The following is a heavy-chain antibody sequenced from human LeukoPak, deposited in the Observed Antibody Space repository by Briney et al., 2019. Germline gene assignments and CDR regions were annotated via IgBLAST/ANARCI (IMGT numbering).Heavy chain of an antibody. D-gene: IGHD5-18*01. CDR3: ARVRASRGTAMNSLSGCPLD. J-gene: IGHJ4*02. CDR2: IYHSGST. CDR1: GGSISSSNW. V-gene: IGHV4-4*02. Sequence: SGTLSLTCAVSGGSISSSNWWSWVRQPPGKGLEWRGEIYHSGSTNYNPSLKSRVTISVDKSKNQFSLKLSSVTAADTAVYYCARVRASRGTAMNSLSGCPLDWGQGTLVTVSS.